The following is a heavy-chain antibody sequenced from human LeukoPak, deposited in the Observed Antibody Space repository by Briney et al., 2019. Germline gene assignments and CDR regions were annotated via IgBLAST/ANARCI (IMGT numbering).Heavy chain of an antibody. V-gene: IGHV1-2*02. D-gene: IGHD1-26*01. Sequence: GASVKVSCKGSGSTFTDYYMHWVRQAPGQGLEWMGWINPNSGGTNSAQKFQGRVTMTRDTSVSILYMELSSLRSDDTAVYYCARQVGATTGYGYWGQGTLVTVSS. CDR1: GSTFTDYY. CDR3: ARQVGATTGYGY. CDR2: INPNSGGT. J-gene: IGHJ4*02.